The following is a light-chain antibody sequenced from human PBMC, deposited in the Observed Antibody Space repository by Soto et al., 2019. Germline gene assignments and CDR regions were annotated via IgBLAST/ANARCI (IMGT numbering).Light chain of an antibody. V-gene: IGLV1-44*01. Sequence: QSVLTQPPSASGTPGQRVTISCSGSSSNIGSNTVNWYQQLTGTAPKLLIYNNNQRPSGVPDRYFGAKSGTSSSLTISGLQYEDEADYYCAAWDDSLNGLVFGTGTKLTVL. CDR3: AAWDDSLNGLV. J-gene: IGLJ1*01. CDR1: SSNIGSNT. CDR2: NNN.